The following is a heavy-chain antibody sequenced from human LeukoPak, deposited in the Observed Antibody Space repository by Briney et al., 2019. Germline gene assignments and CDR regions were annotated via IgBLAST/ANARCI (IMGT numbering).Heavy chain of an antibody. D-gene: IGHD3-10*01. CDR2: INHSGST. CDR1: GGSFSGYY. J-gene: IGHJ4*02. V-gene: IGHV4-34*01. Sequence: SETLSLTCAVYGGSFSGYYWSWIRQPPGKGLEWIGEINHSGSTNYNPSLKSRVTISVDTSKNQFSLKLSSATAADTAVYYCARGSGYYGSGSYPYWGQGTLVTVSS. CDR3: ARGSGYYGSGSYPY.